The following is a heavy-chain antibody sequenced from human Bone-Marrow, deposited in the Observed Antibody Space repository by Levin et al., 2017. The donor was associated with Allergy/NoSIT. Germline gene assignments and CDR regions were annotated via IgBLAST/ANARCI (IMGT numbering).Heavy chain of an antibody. V-gene: IGHV3-23*01. CDR2: IVGGGDST. Sequence: RGESLKISCAAARFTFNNYAMSWVRQAPGKGLEWVSSIVGGGDSTYYADSVKGRFTISRDNSKNTLYLQMNSLRAEDTAVYYCAKNVLPLYCSSISCYSRVGLDYFDYWGQGTLVTVSS. CDR3: AKNVLPLYCSSISCYSRVGLDYFDY. J-gene: IGHJ4*02. D-gene: IGHD2-2*01. CDR1: RFTFNNYA.